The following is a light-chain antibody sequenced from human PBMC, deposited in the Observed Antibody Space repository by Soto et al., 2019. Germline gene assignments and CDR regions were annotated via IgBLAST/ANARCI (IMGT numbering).Light chain of an antibody. V-gene: IGKV1-39*01. Sequence: DIQMTQSPSSLSASVGDRVTISCRASQSISSYLYWFQQKPGKAPKVLISAASSLQSGVPSRFSGSGSGTDFTLTISSLQPEDFATYYCQQSHSTPRTFGQGTKVEIK. CDR1: QSISSY. J-gene: IGKJ1*01. CDR2: AAS. CDR3: QQSHSTPRT.